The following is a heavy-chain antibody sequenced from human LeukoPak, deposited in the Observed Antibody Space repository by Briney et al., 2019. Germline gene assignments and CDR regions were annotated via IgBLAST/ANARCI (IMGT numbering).Heavy chain of an antibody. V-gene: IGHV4-34*01. CDR2: IYHSGST. CDR3: ARQTMIVDPSLDY. J-gene: IGHJ4*02. D-gene: IGHD3-22*01. Sequence: SETLSLTCAVYGGSFSGYYWGWIRQPPGKGLEWIGNIYHSGSTYYNPSLRSRVTISLDTSKNQFSLKLSSVTAADTAVYYCARQTMIVDPSLDYWGQGTLVTVSS. CDR1: GGSFSGYY.